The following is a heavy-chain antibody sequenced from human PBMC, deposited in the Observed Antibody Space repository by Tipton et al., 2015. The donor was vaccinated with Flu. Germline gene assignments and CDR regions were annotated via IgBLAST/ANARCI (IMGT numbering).Heavy chain of an antibody. D-gene: IGHD3-10*01. CDR2: IYYSGST. J-gene: IGHJ5*02. Sequence: TLSLTCTVSGYSISSGYYWGWIQQPPGKGLEWIGSIYYSGSTYYNPSLKSRVTISVDTSKNQFSLKLSSVTAADTAVYYCARERAQYYYGSVMHPRSSFDPWGQGTLVTVSS. V-gene: IGHV4-38-2*02. CDR1: GYSISSGYY. CDR3: ARERAQYYYGSVMHPRSSFDP.